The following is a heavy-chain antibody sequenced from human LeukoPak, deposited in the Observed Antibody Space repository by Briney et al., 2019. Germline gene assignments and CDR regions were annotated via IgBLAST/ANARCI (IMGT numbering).Heavy chain of an antibody. Sequence: ASVKVSCKASGYTFTRYYMHWVRQAPGQGLEWMGWINPNSGGTNYAQKFQGRVTMTRDTSISTAYMELSRLRSDDTAVYYCARGNYDSSGWSTFDYWGQGTLVTVSS. J-gene: IGHJ4*02. V-gene: IGHV1-2*02. CDR3: ARGNYDSSGWSTFDY. CDR2: INPNSGGT. D-gene: IGHD3-22*01. CDR1: GYTFTRYY.